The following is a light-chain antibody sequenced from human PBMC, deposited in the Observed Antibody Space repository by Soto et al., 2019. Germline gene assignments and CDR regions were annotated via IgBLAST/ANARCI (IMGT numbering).Light chain of an antibody. CDR1: SSNIGRGYD. Sequence: VLTQPPSVSGAPGQTVTISCTGSSSNIGRGYDVHWYQQVPGSAPRLLLSGDSNRPSGVPDRFSGSRSGTSASLAITGLQAEDEADYYCQTFDSTLTISWVFGGGTQLTVL. J-gene: IGLJ3*02. V-gene: IGLV1-40*01. CDR2: GDS. CDR3: QTFDSTLTISWV.